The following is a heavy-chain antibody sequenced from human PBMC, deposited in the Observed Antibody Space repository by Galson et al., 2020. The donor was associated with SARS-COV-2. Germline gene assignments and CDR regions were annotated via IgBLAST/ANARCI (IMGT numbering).Heavy chain of an antibody. CDR3: ARDPGQGYYDSSGYYE. V-gene: IGHV4-4*02. D-gene: IGHD3-22*01. CDR1: GGSISSSNW. J-gene: IGHJ4*02. CDR2: IYHSGST. Sequence: SETLSLTCAVSGGSISSSNWWSWVRQPPGKGLEWIGEIYHSGSTNYNPSLKSRVTISVDKSKNQFSLKLSSVTAADTAVYYCARDPGQGYYDSSGYYEWGQGTLVTVSS.